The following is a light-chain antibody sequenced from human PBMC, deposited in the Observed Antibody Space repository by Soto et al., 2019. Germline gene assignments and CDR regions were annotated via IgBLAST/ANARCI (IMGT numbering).Light chain of an antibody. V-gene: IGLV2-11*01. CDR3: CSNAGSYSRV. CDR1: SSDVGGYNY. Sequence: QSALTQPRSVSGSPGQSVTISCTGTSSDVGGYNYVSWYQQHPGKAPKLLIYDVSNRPSGVPDRFSGSKSGNTASLTISGLQAEDEADYYCCSNAGSYSRVFGTGTKLTVL. J-gene: IGLJ1*01. CDR2: DVS.